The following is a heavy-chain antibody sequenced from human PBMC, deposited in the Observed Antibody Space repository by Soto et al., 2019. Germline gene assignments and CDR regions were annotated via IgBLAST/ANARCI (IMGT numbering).Heavy chain of an antibody. Sequence: QVQLQESGPGLVKPSETLSLTCTVSGGSISSYYWSWIRQPPGKGLEWIGYIYYSGSTNYNPSLKSRVTISVHTPKNQFSLKLSFVTAADTAVYYCARERGTVGDCDYWGQGTLVTVSS. CDR2: IYYSGST. D-gene: IGHD3-16*01. CDR3: ARERGTVGDCDY. V-gene: IGHV4-59*01. CDR1: GGSISSYY. J-gene: IGHJ4*02.